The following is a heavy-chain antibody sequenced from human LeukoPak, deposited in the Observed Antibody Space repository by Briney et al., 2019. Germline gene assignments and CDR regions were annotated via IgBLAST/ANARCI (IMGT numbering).Heavy chain of an antibody. CDR2: IRCDGSNK. J-gene: IGHJ6*03. V-gene: IGHV3-30*02. D-gene: IGHD3-10*01. CDR3: AKGPGYYYGSGSSYMDV. CDR1: GFTFSSYG. Sequence: PGGSLRLSCAASGFTFSSYGMNWARQAPGKGLEWVSFIRCDGSNKYYADSVKGRFTISRDNSKNTLYLQMNSLRAEDTAVYYCAKGPGYYYGSGSSYMDVWGKGTTVTISS.